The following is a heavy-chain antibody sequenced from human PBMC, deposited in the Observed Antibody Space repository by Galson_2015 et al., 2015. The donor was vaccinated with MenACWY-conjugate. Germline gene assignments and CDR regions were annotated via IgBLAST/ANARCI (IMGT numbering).Heavy chain of an antibody. CDR2: INSDGSST. D-gene: IGHD2-8*01. CDR3: ARKGPNGRPPDGFDI. J-gene: IGHJ3*02. V-gene: IGHV3-74*01. CDR1: GFSFSSYW. Sequence: SLRLSCAASGFSFSSYWMHWVRHLPGTGPVWVSRINSDGSSTSYADSVKGRFTISRDNAKNTLYLQMSSLRAEDTAVYYCARKGPNGRPPDGFDIWGQGTMVTVSS.